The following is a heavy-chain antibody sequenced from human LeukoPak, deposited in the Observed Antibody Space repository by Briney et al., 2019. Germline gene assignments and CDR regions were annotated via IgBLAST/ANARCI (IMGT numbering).Heavy chain of an antibody. V-gene: IGHV3-21*01. CDR3: AGARASSGRGPSNWFDP. D-gene: IGHD6-19*01. CDR2: ISSSSSYI. CDR1: GFTFSSYS. Sequence: GGSLRLSCAASGFTFSSYSMNWVRQAPGKGLEWVSSISSSSSYIYYADSVKGRFTISRDNAKNSLYLQMNSLRAEDTAVYYCAGARASSGRGPSNWFDPWGQGTLVTVSS. J-gene: IGHJ5*02.